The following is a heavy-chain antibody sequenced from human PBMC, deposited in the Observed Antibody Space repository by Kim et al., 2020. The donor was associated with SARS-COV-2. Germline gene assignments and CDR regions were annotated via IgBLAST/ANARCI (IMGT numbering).Heavy chain of an antibody. CDR1: GGSISSSSYY. Sequence: SETLSLTCTVSGGSISSSSYYWGWIRQPPGKGLEWIGSIYYSGSTYYNPSLKSRVTISVDTSKNQFSLKLSSVTAADTAVYYCARDWVGYSSSLYYYYGIDVWGQGTTVTVSS. J-gene: IGHJ6*02. D-gene: IGHD6-13*01. CDR2: IYYSGST. CDR3: ARDWVGYSSSLYYYYGIDV. V-gene: IGHV4-39*07.